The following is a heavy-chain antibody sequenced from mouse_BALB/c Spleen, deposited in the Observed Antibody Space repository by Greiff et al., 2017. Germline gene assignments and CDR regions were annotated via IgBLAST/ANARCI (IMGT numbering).Heavy chain of an antibody. Sequence: EVKLMESGGGLVQPGGSLKLSCAASGFTFSSYTMSWVRQTPEKRLEWVAYISNGGGSTYYPDTVKGRFTISRDNAKNTLYLQMSSLKSEDTAMYYCARRLMITTWGYAMDYWGQGTSVTVSS. CDR2: ISNGGGST. CDR3: ARRLMITTWGYAMDY. CDR1: GFTFSSYT. V-gene: IGHV5-12-2*01. J-gene: IGHJ4*01. D-gene: IGHD2-4*01.